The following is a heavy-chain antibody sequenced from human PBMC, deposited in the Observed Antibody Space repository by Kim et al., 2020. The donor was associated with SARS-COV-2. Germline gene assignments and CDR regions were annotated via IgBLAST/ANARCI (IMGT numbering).Heavy chain of an antibody. V-gene: IGHV1-3*01. D-gene: IGHD3-10*01. Sequence: FQGRVTITRDTSASTAYMELSSLRSEDTAVYYCASGEAYGSGSPPAPFDYWGQGTLVTVSS. J-gene: IGHJ4*02. CDR3: ASGEAYGSGSPPAPFDY.